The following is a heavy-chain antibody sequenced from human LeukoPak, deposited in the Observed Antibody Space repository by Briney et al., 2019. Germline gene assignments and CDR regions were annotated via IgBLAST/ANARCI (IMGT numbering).Heavy chain of an antibody. CDR2: ISNSGGST. CDR1: GFRFSRYG. Sequence: GGSLRLSCVASGFRFSRYGMHWVRQAPGKGLEYVLAISNSGGSTYYANSVKGRFTISRDNSKNTLYLQMGSLRGEDMAVYYCARGLITGAAGTYYYYGMDVWGQGTTVTVSS. CDR3: ARGLITGAAGTYYYYGMDV. D-gene: IGHD6-13*01. V-gene: IGHV3-64*01. J-gene: IGHJ6*02.